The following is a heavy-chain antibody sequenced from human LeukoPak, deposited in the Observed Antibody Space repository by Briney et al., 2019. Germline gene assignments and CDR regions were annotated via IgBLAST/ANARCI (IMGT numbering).Heavy chain of an antibody. V-gene: IGHV4-30-2*01. J-gene: IGHJ3*02. CDR2: IYHSGST. CDR1: GASISSGDYS. Sequence: SQTLSLTCAVSGASISSGDYSWSWIRQPPGKGLEWIGYIYHSGSTTYNPSLKSRLTISLDRSKNQFSQKLDSVTAADTAVYYCARHDVVSRAFDIWGPGTMVTVSS. CDR3: ARHDVVSRAFDI. D-gene: IGHD2-15*01.